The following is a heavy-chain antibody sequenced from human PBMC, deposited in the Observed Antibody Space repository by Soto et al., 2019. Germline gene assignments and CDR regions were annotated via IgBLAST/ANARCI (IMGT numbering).Heavy chain of an antibody. CDR3: ARPREAGKYCYGVDV. D-gene: IGHD6-19*01. V-gene: IGHV5-51*01. CDR2: IYPGDSDT. J-gene: IGHJ6*02. CDR1: GYSFTTYW. Sequence: GESLKISCKGSGYSFTTYWIAWVRQMPGKGLEWMGIIYPGDSDTRYSPSFQGQVTISADKSISTAYLQWSSLKASDTAMYYCARPREAGKYCYGVDVWGQGTTVTVSS.